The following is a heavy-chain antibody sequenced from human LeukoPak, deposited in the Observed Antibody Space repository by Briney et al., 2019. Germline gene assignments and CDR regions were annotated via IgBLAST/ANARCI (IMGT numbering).Heavy chain of an antibody. D-gene: IGHD2-15*01. Sequence: SETLSLTCAVYGGSFSGYYWSWIRQPPGKGLEWIGEINHGGSTNYDPSLKSRVTISVDTSKNQFSLKLSSVTAADAAVYYRARGRRYCSGGSCYSYYYYGMDVWGQGTTATVSS. J-gene: IGHJ6*02. CDR3: ARGRRYCSGGSCYSYYYYGMDV. V-gene: IGHV4-34*01. CDR2: INHGGST. CDR1: GGSFSGYY.